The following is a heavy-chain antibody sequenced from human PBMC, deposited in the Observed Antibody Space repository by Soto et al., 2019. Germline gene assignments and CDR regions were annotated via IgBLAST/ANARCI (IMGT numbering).Heavy chain of an antibody. D-gene: IGHD5-12*01. Sequence: GGALRLSCAASGLTFSSYGMHWVLQAPGKGLEWVAVIWYDGSNKYYADSVKGRFTISRDNSKNTLYLQMNSLRAEDTAVYYCARDWREYICYDIRPWNRFVYWCQGTRVTVFS. CDR2: IWYDGSNK. CDR1: GLTFSSYG. J-gene: IGHJ4*02. V-gene: IGHV3-33*01. CDR3: ARDWREYICYDIRPWNRFVY.